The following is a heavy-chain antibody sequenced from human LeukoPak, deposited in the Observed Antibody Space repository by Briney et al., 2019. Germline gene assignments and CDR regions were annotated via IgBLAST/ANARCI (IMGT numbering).Heavy chain of an antibody. D-gene: IGHD5-18*01. V-gene: IGHV5-51*01. J-gene: IGHJ4*02. CDR1: GYSFTSYW. Sequence: GESLKISCKGSGYSFTSYWIGWVRQMPGKGLEWMGIIYPGDSDTRYSPSFQGQVTISADKSISTAYLQWSSLKASDTAMYYCARHEPGYSYGYGPDYWGQGTLVTVSS. CDR2: IYPGDSDT. CDR3: ARHEPGYSYGYGPDY.